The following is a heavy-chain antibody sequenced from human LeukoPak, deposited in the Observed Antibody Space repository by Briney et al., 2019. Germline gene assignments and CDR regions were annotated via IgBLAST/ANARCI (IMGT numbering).Heavy chain of an antibody. D-gene: IGHD2-2*01. V-gene: IGHV3-23*01. J-gene: IGHJ4*02. CDR3: AKDVVVVPTATHFDY. Sequence: GGSLRLSCAASGFTFSTYAMNWVRQAPGKGLEWVSGISGSAGSTYYADSVKGRFTISRDNSKNTLYLQMNSLRAEDTAVYFCAKDVVVVPTATHFDYWGQGTLVTVSS. CDR2: ISGSAGST. CDR1: GFTFSTYA.